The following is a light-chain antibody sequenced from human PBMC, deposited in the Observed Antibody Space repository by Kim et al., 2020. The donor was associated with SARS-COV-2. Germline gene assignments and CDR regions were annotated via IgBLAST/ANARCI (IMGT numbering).Light chain of an antibody. J-gene: IGKJ1*01. Sequence: DIQMTQSPSSLSASVGDRVTLTCRASQDIGHYLAWYQQKPGKVPKLLISDASTLRSGVPSRFSGSGSGTDFTLTINSLQPEDVATYYYQKYDGGPWTFGQGTKVDIK. CDR1: QDIGHY. V-gene: IGKV1-27*01. CDR2: DAS. CDR3: QKYDGGPWT.